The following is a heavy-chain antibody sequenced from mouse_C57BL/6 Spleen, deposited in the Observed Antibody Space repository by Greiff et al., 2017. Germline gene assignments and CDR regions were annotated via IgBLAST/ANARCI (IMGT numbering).Heavy chain of an antibody. V-gene: IGHV1-15*01. D-gene: IGHD2-2*01. CDR3: TERSGYDGDYYAMDY. CDR2: IDPETGGT. Sequence: QVQLQQSGAELVRPGASVTLSCKASGYTFTDYEMHWVKQTPVHGLEWIGAIDPETGGTAYTQKFKGKAILTADKSSSTAYMELRSLTSEDSAVYYCTERSGYDGDYYAMDYWGQGTSVTVSS. CDR1: GYTFTDYE. J-gene: IGHJ4*01.